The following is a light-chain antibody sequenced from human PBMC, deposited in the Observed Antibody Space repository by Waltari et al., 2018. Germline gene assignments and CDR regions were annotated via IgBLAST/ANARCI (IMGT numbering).Light chain of an antibody. J-gene: IGKJ1*01. CDR1: QSISRF. Sequence: DIFLTQSPGTLSLSPGEGATLSCRASQSISRFLAWYQQKPGQAHRLLIYDASTRATGIPDRFSGSGSGTDFSLTISRLEPEDFAVYYCQKYGTLPATFGQGTKVEIK. V-gene: IGKV3-20*01. CDR3: QKYGTLPAT. CDR2: DAS.